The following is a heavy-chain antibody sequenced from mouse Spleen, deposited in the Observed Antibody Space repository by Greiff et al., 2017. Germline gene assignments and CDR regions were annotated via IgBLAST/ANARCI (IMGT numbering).Heavy chain of an antibody. CDR1: GYTFTEYT. Sequence: QVQLQQSGAELVKPGASVKLSCTASGYTFTEYTIHWVKQRPGQGLEWIGWFYPGSGSITYNEKFKDKATLTADKSSSTVYMELSRLTSEDSAVYFCARHEGGTYYYGPFDYWGQGTTLTVSS. CDR2: FYPGSGSI. D-gene: IGHD1-1*01. CDR3: ARHEGGTYYYGPFDY. V-gene: IGHV1-62-2*01. J-gene: IGHJ2*01.